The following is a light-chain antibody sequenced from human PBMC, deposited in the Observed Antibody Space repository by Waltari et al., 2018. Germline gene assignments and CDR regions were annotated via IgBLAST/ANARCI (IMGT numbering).Light chain of an antibody. V-gene: IGKV1-39*01. CDR2: AAS. CDR1: QSISSY. Sequence: DIQMTQSPSSLSASLVDRVTIACRASQSISSYLNWYQQKPGKAPKLLIYAASSLQSGVPSRFSGSGSGTDFTLTISSLQPEDFATYYCQQSYSTPRFTFGPGTKVDIK. J-gene: IGKJ3*01. CDR3: QQSYSTPRFT.